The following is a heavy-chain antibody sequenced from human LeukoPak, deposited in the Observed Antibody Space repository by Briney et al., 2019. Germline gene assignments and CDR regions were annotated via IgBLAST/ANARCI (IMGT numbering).Heavy chain of an antibody. J-gene: IGHJ4*02. CDR2: ISAYGGST. Sequence: PGGSLRLSCAVSGFTFSSYAMNWVRQAPGKGLEWVSGISAYGGSTYYADSVKGRFTISRDNSKNTLYLQMNSLRAEDTAVYYCAKSSNYDIFACYLDYWGQGTLVTVSS. CDR1: GFTFSSYA. D-gene: IGHD3-9*01. V-gene: IGHV3-23*01. CDR3: AKSSNYDIFACYLDY.